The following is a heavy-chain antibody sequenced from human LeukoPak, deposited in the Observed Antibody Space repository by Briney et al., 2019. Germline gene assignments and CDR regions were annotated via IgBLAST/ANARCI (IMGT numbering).Heavy chain of an antibody. J-gene: IGHJ4*02. CDR2: IIPIFGTA. V-gene: IGHV1-69*13. Sequence: RASVKVSCKASGGTFSSYAISWVRQAPGQGLEWMGGIIPIFGTANYAQKFQGRVTITADESTSTAYMELSSLRSEDTAVYYCAGGSGRQQLTGPFDYWGQGTLVTVSS. D-gene: IGHD6-13*01. CDR1: GGTFSSYA. CDR3: AGGSGRQQLTGPFDY.